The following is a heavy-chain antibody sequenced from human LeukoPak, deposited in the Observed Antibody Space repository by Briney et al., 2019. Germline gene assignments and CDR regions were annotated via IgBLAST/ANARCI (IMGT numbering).Heavy chain of an antibody. CDR3: ARDTGAWYTRQITYYFAY. CDR2: ISSSSSYI. CDR1: GFTFSSYS. V-gene: IGHV3-21*01. J-gene: IGHJ4*02. D-gene: IGHD6-13*01. Sequence: PGGSLSLSCAASGFTFSSYSMNWIRQAPGKGLEWVSSISSSSSYIYYADSVKGRFTISRDNAKNSLYLQMNSLRREDTAVYYCARDTGAWYTRQITYYFAYLGQGTLVTVSS.